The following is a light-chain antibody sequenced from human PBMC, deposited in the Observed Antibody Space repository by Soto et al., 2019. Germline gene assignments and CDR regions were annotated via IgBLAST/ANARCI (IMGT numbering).Light chain of an antibody. CDR3: QQYNSYPWT. CDR1: QSISSW. Sequence: DIQMTQSPSTLSASVGDRVTITCRASQSISSWLAWYQHEPGKAPKPRIYDASSLESGVPSRFSGSGSGTEFTLTISSLQPDDFATYYCQQYNSYPWTFGQGTKWIS. V-gene: IGKV1-5*01. J-gene: IGKJ1*01. CDR2: DAS.